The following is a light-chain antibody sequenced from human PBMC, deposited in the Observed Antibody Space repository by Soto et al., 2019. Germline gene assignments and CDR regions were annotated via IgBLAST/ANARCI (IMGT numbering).Light chain of an antibody. CDR2: AAS. CDR3: QQSYNAPIT. CDR1: QDIRND. V-gene: IGKV1-39*01. J-gene: IGKJ5*01. Sequence: GDRVTITCRASQDIRNDLGWYQQKPGKAPKRLIYAASSLQSGVPSRFSGSGSGTDFTLTITSLQPEDFATYYCQQSYNAPITFGQGTRLEI.